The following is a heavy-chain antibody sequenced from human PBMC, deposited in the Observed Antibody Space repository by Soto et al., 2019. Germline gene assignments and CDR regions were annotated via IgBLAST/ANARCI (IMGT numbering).Heavy chain of an antibody. D-gene: IGHD6-19*01. V-gene: IGHV4-34*01. Sequence: PSETLSLTCAVYGGSFSGYYWSWIRQPPGKGLEWIGEINHSGSTNYNPSLKSRVTISVDTSKNQFSLKLSSVTAADTAVYYCARDQWLVLRYYYGMDVWGQGTRVTVSS. J-gene: IGHJ6*02. CDR3: ARDQWLVLRYYYGMDV. CDR1: GGSFSGYY. CDR2: INHSGST.